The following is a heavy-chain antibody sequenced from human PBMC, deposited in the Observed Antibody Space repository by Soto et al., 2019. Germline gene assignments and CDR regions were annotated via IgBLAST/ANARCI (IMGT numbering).Heavy chain of an antibody. CDR3: ARALGYAFDI. CDR1: GFTFSSYA. Sequence: LSLTCAASGFTFSSYAMHWVRQAPGKGLEYVSAISSNGGSTYYANSVKGRFTISRDNSKNTLYLQMGSLRAEDMAVYYCARALGYAFDIWGQGTMVTVSS. D-gene: IGHD7-27*01. CDR2: ISSNGGST. J-gene: IGHJ3*02. V-gene: IGHV3-64*01.